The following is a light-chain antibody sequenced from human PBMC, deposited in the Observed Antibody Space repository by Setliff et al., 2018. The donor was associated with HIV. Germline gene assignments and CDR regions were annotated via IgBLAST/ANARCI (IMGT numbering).Light chain of an antibody. Sequence: QFALTQPASVSGSPGQSITISCTGTSSDIGGYNYVSWYQQHPGKAPKLVISEVSNRPSGLSNRFSGSKSGDTASLTISGLQTEDEADYYCSSYTATSTLYVFGTGTKVTVL. CDR2: EVS. CDR3: SSYTATSTLYV. CDR1: SSDIGGYNY. J-gene: IGLJ1*01. V-gene: IGLV2-14*01.